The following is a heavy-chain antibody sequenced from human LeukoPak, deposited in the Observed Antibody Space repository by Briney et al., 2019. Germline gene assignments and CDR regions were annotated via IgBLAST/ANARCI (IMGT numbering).Heavy chain of an antibody. V-gene: IGHV3-9*01. J-gene: IGHJ4*02. CDR1: GFTFDDHA. CDR2: ISWNRGSI. Sequence: GGSLRLSCAASGFTFDDHAMHWVWQAPGKGLEWVSGISWNRGSIGYADSVKGRFTISRDNAKNSLYLQMNSLRAEDTALYYCAKDSSGWYGYFDYWGQETRVTVSS. CDR3: AKDSSGWYGYFDY. D-gene: IGHD6-19*01.